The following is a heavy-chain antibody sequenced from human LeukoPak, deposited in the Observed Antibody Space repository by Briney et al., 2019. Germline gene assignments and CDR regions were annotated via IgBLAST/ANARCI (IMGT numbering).Heavy chain of an antibody. J-gene: IGHJ4*02. Sequence: GGSLRLSCAASGFTFSSYGMHWVRQAPGKGLERVAVISYDGSNKYYADSVKGRFTISRDNSKNTLYLQMNSLRAEDTAVYYCAKDLYYYDSSGLTADYWGQGTLATVSS. CDR2: ISYDGSNK. D-gene: IGHD3-22*01. CDR1: GFTFSSYG. V-gene: IGHV3-30*18. CDR3: AKDLYYYDSSGLTADY.